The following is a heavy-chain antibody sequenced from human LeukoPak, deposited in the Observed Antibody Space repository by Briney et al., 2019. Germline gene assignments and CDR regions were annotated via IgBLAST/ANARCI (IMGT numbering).Heavy chain of an antibody. CDR1: GYTFTSYG. D-gene: IGHD2-2*01. J-gene: IGHJ4*02. Sequence: ASVKVSCKASGYTFTSYGISWVRQAPGQGLEWMGWISAYNGNTNYAQKLQARVTMTTDTSTSTAYMELRSLRSDDTAVYYCARADIVVVPAAPHFDYWGQGTLVTVSS. V-gene: IGHV1-18*01. CDR2: ISAYNGNT. CDR3: ARADIVVVPAAPHFDY.